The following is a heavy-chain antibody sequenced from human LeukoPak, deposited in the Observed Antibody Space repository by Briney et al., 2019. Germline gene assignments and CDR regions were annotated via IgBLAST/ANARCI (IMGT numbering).Heavy chain of an antibody. V-gene: IGHV1-46*01. D-gene: IGHD6-19*01. Sequence: GASVKVSCKASGYTFTGYYMHWVRQAPGQGLEWMGIINASGGSTTYAQKFQGRVTMTRDTSTSTVYMELSSLRSEDTAVYYCARAGYSSGWSRGANWFDPWGQGTLVIVSS. CDR1: GYTFTGYY. J-gene: IGHJ5*02. CDR2: INASGGST. CDR3: ARAGYSSGWSRGANWFDP.